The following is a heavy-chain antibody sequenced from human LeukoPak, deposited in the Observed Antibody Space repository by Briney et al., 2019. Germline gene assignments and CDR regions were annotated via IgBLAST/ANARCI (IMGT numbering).Heavy chain of an antibody. CDR3: ASETRGLRNNDY. CDR2: IYYSGST. J-gene: IGHJ4*02. CDR1: GGSISSSSYY. Sequence: NPSETLSLTCTVSGGSISSSSYYWGWTRQPPGKGLEWIGSIYYSGSTYYNPSLKSRVTISVDTSKNQFSLKLSSVTAADTAVYYCASETRGLRNNDYWGQGTLVTVSS. V-gene: IGHV4-39*01. D-gene: IGHD1/OR15-1a*01.